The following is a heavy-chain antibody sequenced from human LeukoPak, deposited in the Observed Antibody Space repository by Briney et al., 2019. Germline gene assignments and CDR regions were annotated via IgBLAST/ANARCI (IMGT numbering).Heavy chain of an antibody. CDR2: FHPSSSGA. J-gene: IGHJ4*02. CDR1: AFTFSDYY. Sequence: ASVKVSRKSSAFTFSDYYVHWVRQAPRQGREWMGWFHPSSSGAGYAQKFQGRVIMNRDTSISTAYMQLTRLTSDDTAAYYCAVKRIHGNPFDYWGQGTPVTVSS. D-gene: IGHD2/OR15-2a*01. CDR3: AVKRIHGNPFDY. V-gene: IGHV1-2*02.